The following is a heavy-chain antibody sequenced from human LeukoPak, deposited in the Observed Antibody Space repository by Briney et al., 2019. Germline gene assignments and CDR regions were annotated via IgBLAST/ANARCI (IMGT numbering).Heavy chain of an antibody. D-gene: IGHD2/OR15-2a*01. J-gene: IGHJ4*02. V-gene: IGHV3-30*02. Sequence: GGSLRLSCTTSGVIFSSHGRHWVRQAPGRGLECGGVTRSDDSYIYYSRSVQGRLVISRDNSKSILYLQMNSLKSDATATYFCAKGTGSSSEYHFDQWGQGALVIVPS. CDR2: TRSDDSYI. CDR3: AKGTGSSSEYHFDQ. CDR1: GVIFSSHG.